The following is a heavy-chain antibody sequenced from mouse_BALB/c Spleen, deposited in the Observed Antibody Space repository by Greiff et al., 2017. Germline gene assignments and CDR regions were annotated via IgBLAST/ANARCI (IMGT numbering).Heavy chain of an antibody. CDR3: ARAYGYDDGFAY. V-gene: IGHV5-6-3*01. CDR1: GFTFSSYG. D-gene: IGHD2-2*01. CDR2: INSNGGST. Sequence: DVMLVESGGGLVQPGGSLKLSCAASGFTFSSYGMSWVRQTPDKRLELVATINSNGGSTYYPDSVKGRFTISRDNAKNTLYLQMSSLKSEDTAMYYCARAYGYDDGFAYWGQGTLVTVSA. J-gene: IGHJ3*01.